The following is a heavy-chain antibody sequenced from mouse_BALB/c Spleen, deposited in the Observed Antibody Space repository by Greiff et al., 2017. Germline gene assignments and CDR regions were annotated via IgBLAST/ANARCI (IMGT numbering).Heavy chain of an antibody. CDR1: GFTFSSYA. Sequence: EVQLVESGGGLVKPGGSLKLSCAASGFTFSSYAMSWVRQTPEKRLEWVASISSGGSTYYPDSVKGRFTISRDNAKNNLYLQMSSLKSEDTAMYYCARDENFAYWGQGTLVTVSA. CDR2: ISSGGST. J-gene: IGHJ3*01. CDR3: ARDENFAY. V-gene: IGHV5-6-5*01.